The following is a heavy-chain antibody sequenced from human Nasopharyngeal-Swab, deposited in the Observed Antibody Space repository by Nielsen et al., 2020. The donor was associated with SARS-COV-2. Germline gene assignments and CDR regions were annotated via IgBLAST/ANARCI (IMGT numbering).Heavy chain of an antibody. Sequence: WIRQPPGKGLEWIGEVSQGGGTNYNPSLKNRVTISVAKSKNQFSLKLSSVTAAETAVYYCARGGAGVVPSPVLGPGPYYSSYYMDVWGKGTTVTVSS. CDR3: ARGGAGVVPSPVLGPGPYYSSYYMDV. CDR2: VSQGGGT. D-gene: IGHD2-2*01. J-gene: IGHJ6*03. V-gene: IGHV4-34*01.